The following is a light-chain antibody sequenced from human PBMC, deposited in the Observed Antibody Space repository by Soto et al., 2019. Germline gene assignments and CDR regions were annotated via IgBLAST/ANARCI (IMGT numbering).Light chain of an antibody. J-gene: IGKJ1*01. CDR1: QSVSSN. V-gene: IGKV3-11*01. CDR2: GAS. Sequence: IVMTQSPATLSVSLCERATLSCSSSQSVSSNLAWYQQKPGQAPRLLIYGASNRATGIPARFSGSGSGTDFTLTISSLEPEDFAVYYCQQRSNWPPRRTFGQGTKVDIK. CDR3: QQRSNWPPRRT.